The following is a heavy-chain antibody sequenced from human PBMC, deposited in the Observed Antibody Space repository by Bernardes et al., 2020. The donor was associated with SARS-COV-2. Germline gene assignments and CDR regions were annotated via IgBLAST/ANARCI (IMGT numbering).Heavy chain of an antibody. CDR3: ATMIRAIDY. D-gene: IGHD3-10*01. CDR2: ISFHTGQT. Sequence: VQVSCKASGDTFNGYGFSWVRQAPGQGLEWMGWISFHTGQTDYALRFQGRVTMTTDTATRTAFMELRSLRSDDTAMYYCATMIRAIDYWGQGTLVTVSS. J-gene: IGHJ4*02. CDR1: GDTFNGYG. V-gene: IGHV1-18*04.